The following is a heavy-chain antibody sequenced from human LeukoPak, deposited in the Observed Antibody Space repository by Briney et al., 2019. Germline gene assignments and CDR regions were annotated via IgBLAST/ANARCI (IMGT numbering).Heavy chain of an antibody. D-gene: IGHD6-13*01. Sequence: PGGSLRLSCAVSGFTFSSYWMSWVRQAPGKGLEWVANIKQDGSEKYYVDSVKGRFTISRDNAENSLYLQMNSLRAEDTAVYYCARDWQLDYWGQGTLVTVSS. V-gene: IGHV3-7*01. J-gene: IGHJ4*02. CDR3: ARDWQLDY. CDR1: GFTFSSYW. CDR2: IKQDGSEK.